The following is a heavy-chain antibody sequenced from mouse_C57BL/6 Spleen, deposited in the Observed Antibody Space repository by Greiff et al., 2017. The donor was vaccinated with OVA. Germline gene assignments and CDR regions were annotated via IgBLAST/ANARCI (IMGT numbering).Heavy chain of an antibody. CDR2: INPNNGGT. CDR3: ARGGLSYGSSGFAY. V-gene: IGHV1-18*01. CDR1: GYTFTDYN. Sequence: EVQLQQSGPELVKPGASVKLPCKASGYTFTDYNMDWVKQSHGQSLEWIGAINPNNGGTIYNQKFKGKATLPVDKSSSTAYMELRSLTSEDTAGYYCARGGLSYGSSGFAYWGQGTPVTVSA. D-gene: IGHD1-1*01. J-gene: IGHJ3*01.